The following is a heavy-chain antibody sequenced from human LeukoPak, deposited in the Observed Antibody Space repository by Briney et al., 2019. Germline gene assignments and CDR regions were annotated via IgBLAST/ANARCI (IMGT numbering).Heavy chain of an antibody. CDR2: VSHNADKT. V-gene: IGHV3-23*01. Sequence: PGGSLRLSCAASGFTFSSYAMSWVRQAPGTGLEWVSAVSHNADKTYYADSVKGRFTVSRDNFRNTVYLQMNSLRAEDTAVYTCVKERSLRFCSGSSCRDAFDIWGQGTVVTVSS. CDR1: GFTFSSYA. J-gene: IGHJ3*02. D-gene: IGHD2-15*01. CDR3: VKERSLRFCSGSSCRDAFDI.